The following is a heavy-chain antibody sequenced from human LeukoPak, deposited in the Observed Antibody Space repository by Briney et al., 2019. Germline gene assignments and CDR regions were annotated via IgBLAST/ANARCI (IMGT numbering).Heavy chain of an antibody. D-gene: IGHD3-10*01. CDR3: ARGRSGHGGLDY. CDR2: INHSGST. CDR1: GYSISSGYY. V-gene: IGHV4-38-2*02. J-gene: IGHJ4*02. Sequence: SETLSFTCTVSGYSISSGYYWGWIRQSPGKGLEWIGEINHSGSTNYNPSLKSRVTISLDTSKNQFSLKLNSVTAADTAVYYCARGRSGHGGLDYWGQGTLVTVSS.